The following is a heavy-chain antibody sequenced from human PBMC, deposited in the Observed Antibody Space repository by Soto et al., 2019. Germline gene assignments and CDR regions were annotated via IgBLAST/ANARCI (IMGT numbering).Heavy chain of an antibody. Sequence: GGSLRLSCAASGFTFSNAWMSWVRQAPGKGLEWVGRIKSKTDGGTTDYAAPVKGRFTISRDDSKNTLYLQMNSLKTEDTAVYYCKMTTVTTRGYYYYGMDVWGQGTTVTVSS. J-gene: IGHJ6*02. V-gene: IGHV3-15*01. CDR2: IKSKTDGGTT. D-gene: IGHD4-17*01. CDR3: KMTTVTTRGYYYYGMDV. CDR1: GFTFSNAW.